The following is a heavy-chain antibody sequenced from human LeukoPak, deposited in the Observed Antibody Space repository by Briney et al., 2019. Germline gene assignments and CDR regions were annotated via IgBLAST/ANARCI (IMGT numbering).Heavy chain of an antibody. CDR1: GGTFSSYA. CDR3: ATVRVWFGELFNY. CDR2: IIPIFGTA. V-gene: IGHV1-69*06. J-gene: IGHJ4*02. Sequence: ASVKVSCKASGGTFSSYAISWVRQAPGQGLEWMGGIIPIFGTANYAQKFQGRVTITADKSTSTAYMELSSLRSEDTAVYYCATVRVWFGELFNYWGQGTLVTVSS. D-gene: IGHD3-10*01.